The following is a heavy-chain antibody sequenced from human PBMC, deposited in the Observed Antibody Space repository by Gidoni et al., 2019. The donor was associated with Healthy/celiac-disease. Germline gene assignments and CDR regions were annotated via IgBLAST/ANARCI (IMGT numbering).Heavy chain of an antibody. CDR2: INPSGGST. J-gene: IGHJ3*02. D-gene: IGHD4-17*01. CDR1: GYTFTSYY. V-gene: IGHV1-46*03. Sequence: QVQLVQSGAEVKKPGASVKVSCKASGYTFTSYYMHWVRQAPGQGLEWMGIINPSGGSTSYAQKFQGRVTMTSDTSTSTVYMELSSLRSEDTAVYYCARDPDYGDYDDAFDIWGQGTMVTVSS. CDR3: ARDPDYGDYDDAFDI.